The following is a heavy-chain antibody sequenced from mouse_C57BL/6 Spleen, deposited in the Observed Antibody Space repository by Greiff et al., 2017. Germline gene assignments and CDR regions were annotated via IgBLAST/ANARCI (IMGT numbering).Heavy chain of an antibody. J-gene: IGHJ2*01. CDR3: ASRSYPYYFDY. D-gene: IGHD1-1*01. CDR2: IDPSDSYT. Sequence: VQLQQPGAELVKPGASVKLSCKASGYTFTSYWMQWVKQRPGQGLEWIGEIDPSDSYTNYNQKFKGKATLTVDTSSSTAYMQLSSLTPEDSAVYYCASRSYPYYFDYWGQGTTLTVSS. V-gene: IGHV1-50*01. CDR1: GYTFTSYW.